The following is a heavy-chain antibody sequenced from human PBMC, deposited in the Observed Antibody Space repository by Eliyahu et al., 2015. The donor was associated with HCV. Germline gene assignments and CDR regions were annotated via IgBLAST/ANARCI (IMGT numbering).Heavy chain of an antibody. Sequence: QLQLQESGPGLVKPSETLSLTCTVSGXSISSSSYYWGWIRQPPGKGLEWIGGIYFRGGTHYNPSLKSRVTISVDTSKNQFSLKLSSVTAADTAVYYCARRSGYQTYYFDYWGQGTLVTVSS. V-gene: IGHV4-39*01. D-gene: IGHD3-22*01. CDR1: GXSISSSSYY. J-gene: IGHJ4*02. CDR2: IYFRGGT. CDR3: ARRSGYQTYYFDY.